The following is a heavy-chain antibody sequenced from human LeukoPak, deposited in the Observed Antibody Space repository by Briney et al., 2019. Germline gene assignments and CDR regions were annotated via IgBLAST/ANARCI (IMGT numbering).Heavy chain of an antibody. J-gene: IGHJ4*02. CDR3: ARGPTTMTRAFDY. V-gene: IGHV4-59*12. CDR2: IYYSGST. D-gene: IGHD4-17*01. Sequence: SETLSLTCTVSGGSISSYYWSWIRQPPGKGLEWIGYIYYSGSTNYNPSLKSRVTMSLDTSKNQFSLNLSSVTAADTAVYYCARGPTTMTRAFDYWGQGTLVTVSS. CDR1: GGSISSYY.